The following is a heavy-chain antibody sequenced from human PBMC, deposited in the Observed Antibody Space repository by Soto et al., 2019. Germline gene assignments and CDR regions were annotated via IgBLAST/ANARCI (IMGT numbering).Heavy chain of an antibody. CDR2: SNGNGRNT. V-gene: IGHV3-23*01. Sequence: EEQLLESGGDLVQPGGSLKLSCAASGFTFSIYAMNWVRQAPGTGLAGVSSSNGNGRNTSYAESVAGRLTISRDNSKKTLFLPVNRLRAEDTALYYCVQDLNFDFSTGYGYYAMEIWGQGTTVTVS. J-gene: IGHJ6*02. CDR1: GFTFSIYA. D-gene: IGHD3-3*01. CDR3: VQDLNFDFSTGYGYYAMEI.